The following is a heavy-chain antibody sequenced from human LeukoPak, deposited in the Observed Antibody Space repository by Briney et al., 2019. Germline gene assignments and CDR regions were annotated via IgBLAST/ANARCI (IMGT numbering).Heavy chain of an antibody. Sequence: PGGSLRLSCAASRFTFSSYAMSWVRQAPGKGLEWVSAISGSGGSTYYADSVKGRFTISRDNSKNTLYLQMNSLRAEDTAVYYCAKEGSDDFWSGYYYLYWGQGTLVTVSS. D-gene: IGHD3-3*01. CDR1: RFTFSSYA. J-gene: IGHJ4*02. CDR2: ISGSGGST. V-gene: IGHV3-23*01. CDR3: AKEGSDDFWSGYYYLY.